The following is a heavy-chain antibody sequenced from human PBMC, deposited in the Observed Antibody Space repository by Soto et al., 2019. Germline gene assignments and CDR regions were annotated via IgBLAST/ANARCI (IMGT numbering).Heavy chain of an antibody. J-gene: IGHJ4*02. CDR2: MQPSSGTT. CDR1: GYSFTGLD. Sequence: ASVQVSCKASGYSFTGLDINWVRQTTGQGLEWMGWMQPSSGTTGYAQKFQGRVTMTRDTSINTAYMELSSLTSDDTAFYYCARGVTAGVDYWGQGTLVTVSS. D-gene: IGHD1-26*01. V-gene: IGHV1-8*01. CDR3: ARGVTAGVDY.